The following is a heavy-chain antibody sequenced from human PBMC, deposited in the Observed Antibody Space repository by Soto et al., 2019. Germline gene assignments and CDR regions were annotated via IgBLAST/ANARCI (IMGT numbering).Heavy chain of an antibody. V-gene: IGHV4-59*01. CDR2: ISYSGST. D-gene: IGHD2-15*01. CDR3: ARDLKEYCSDGKCNWFDP. Sequence: SETLSLTCTVSGASITTYYWSWIRQPPGKGLEWIGYISYSGSTDYNPSLKSRVTISFDASKNQISLQVRSATAADAAFYYCARDLKEYCSDGKCNWFDPWGQGTLVT. CDR1: GASITTYY. J-gene: IGHJ5*02.